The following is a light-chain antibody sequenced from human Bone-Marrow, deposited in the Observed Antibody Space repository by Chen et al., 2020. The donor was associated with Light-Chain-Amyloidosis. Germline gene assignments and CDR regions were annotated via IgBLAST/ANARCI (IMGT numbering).Light chain of an antibody. CDR1: QSVCTY. CDR2: DAS. J-gene: IGKJ3*01. CDR3: RQRDNWPPD. V-gene: IGKV3-11*01. Sequence: EIVLTQSPATLSLSPGYSANLSCRPSQSVCTYLAWYQQKPGQAPRLHIGDASNRATDIPVRFSGSGSGTDFTLTISSLEPEDAATYYCRQRDNWPPDFGPGTKVEI.